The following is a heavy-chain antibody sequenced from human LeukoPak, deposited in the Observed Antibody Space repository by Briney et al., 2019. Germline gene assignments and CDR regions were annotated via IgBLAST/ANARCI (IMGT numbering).Heavy chain of an antibody. D-gene: IGHD3-22*01. J-gene: IGHJ4*02. CDR2: ISGSGGST. CDR1: GFAFSSYA. CDR3: AKGFDSSAPFDY. Sequence: GGSLRLSCAASGFAFSSYAMSWVRQAPGQGLEWVSGISGSGGSTYYADSVKGRFTISRDNSKNTLYLQMNSLRAEDTALYYCAKGFDSSAPFDYWGQGTLVTVSS. V-gene: IGHV3-23*01.